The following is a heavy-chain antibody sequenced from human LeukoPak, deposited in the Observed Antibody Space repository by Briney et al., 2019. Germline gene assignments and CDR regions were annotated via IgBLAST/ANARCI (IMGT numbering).Heavy chain of an antibody. J-gene: IGHJ4*02. CDR2: TSSDLNVK. V-gene: IGHV3-30*03. CDR1: GFTFSRHG. Sequence: PXGSLRLSCAPSGFTFSRHGMHWVRQAPGKGLEWVAVTSSDLNVKLYADSVKGRFTISRDNSRSTLYLQMNSLRPEDTAIYYCAREGYYGSGSPPSLYFDYWGQGTLVTVSS. D-gene: IGHD3-10*01. CDR3: AREGYYGSGSPPSLYFDY.